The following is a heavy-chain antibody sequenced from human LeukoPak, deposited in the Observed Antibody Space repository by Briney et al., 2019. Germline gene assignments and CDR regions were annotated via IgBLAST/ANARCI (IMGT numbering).Heavy chain of an antibody. Sequence: PGGSLRLSCAASGFTFSSYGMHWVRQAPGKGLEWVAVISYDGSNKYYADSVKGRFTISRDKSKNTLYLQMNSLRAEDTAVYYCAKDHVLRFLEGYFDYWGQGTLVTVSS. D-gene: IGHD3-3*01. CDR3: AKDHVLRFLEGYFDY. V-gene: IGHV3-30*18. CDR2: ISYDGSNK. CDR1: GFTFSSYG. J-gene: IGHJ4*02.